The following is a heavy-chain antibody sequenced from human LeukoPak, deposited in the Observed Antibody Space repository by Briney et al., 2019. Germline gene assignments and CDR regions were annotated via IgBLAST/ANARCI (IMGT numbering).Heavy chain of an antibody. CDR3: ARVDYYDSSLEV. CDR2: IKQDGSEK. CDR1: GFTVTSNY. Sequence: GGSLRLSCAASGFTVTSNYMSWVRQAPGKGLEWVANIKQDGSEKYYVDSVKGRFTISRDNAKNSLYLQMNSLRAEDTAVYYCARVDYYDSSLEVWGQGTMVTVSS. V-gene: IGHV3-7*01. J-gene: IGHJ3*01. D-gene: IGHD3-22*01.